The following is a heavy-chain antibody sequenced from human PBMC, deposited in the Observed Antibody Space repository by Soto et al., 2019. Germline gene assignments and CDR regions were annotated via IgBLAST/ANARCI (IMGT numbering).Heavy chain of an antibody. Sequence: QVQLQESGPGLVKPSETLSLTCTVSGGSISNYYWSWIRQPPGKGLEWIGYVHYSGSTNYNSSLKSRVTISVDTSKNQFPLNLSSVTAADTAVYYCARTSGAYPFDHWGQGTLVTVSS. D-gene: IGHD1-26*01. CDR1: GGSISNYY. CDR3: ARTSGAYPFDH. V-gene: IGHV4-59*08. CDR2: VHYSGST. J-gene: IGHJ4*02.